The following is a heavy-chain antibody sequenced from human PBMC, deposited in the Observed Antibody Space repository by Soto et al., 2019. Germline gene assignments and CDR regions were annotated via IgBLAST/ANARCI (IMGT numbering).Heavy chain of an antibody. J-gene: IGHJ4*02. Sequence: HEHLVQSGAEVKRPGASLKVSCKASGYSFTGYYIHWVRQAPGQGLEWMGWINPDSGATNYAQNLRGRVTLTSDTSISTASMDLTSLTSDDTAVYYCARGDYWTGGYPFPYFDYWGQGTLVIVSS. CDR3: ARGDYWTGGYPFPYFDY. V-gene: IGHV1-2*02. CDR2: INPDSGAT. CDR1: GYSFTGYY. D-gene: IGHD2-8*02.